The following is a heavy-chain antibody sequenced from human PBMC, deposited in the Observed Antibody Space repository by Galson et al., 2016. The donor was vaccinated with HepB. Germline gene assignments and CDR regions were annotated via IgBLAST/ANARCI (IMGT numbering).Heavy chain of an antibody. CDR3: GRGQNSNSADDH. CDR2: IHYSGTP. J-gene: IGHJ4*02. Sequence: SETLSLTCAVSGGSISTSFWSWIRQPPGKGLEWIGYIHYSGTPYYNPSLMSRVTISIDTSKTQFSLQLTSVTAADTAVYYCGRGQNSNSADDHWGQGTLVTVSS. V-gene: IGHV4-59*01. CDR1: GGSISTSF. D-gene: IGHD6-6*01.